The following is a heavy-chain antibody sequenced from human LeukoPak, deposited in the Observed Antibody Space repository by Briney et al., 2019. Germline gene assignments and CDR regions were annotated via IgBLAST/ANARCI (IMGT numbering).Heavy chain of an antibody. J-gene: IGHJ4*02. D-gene: IGHD3-22*01. CDR3: ARDLGGWLLDY. CDR2: ISSSSSYI. V-gene: IGHV3-21*01. CDR1: GFTFSSYS. Sequence: GGSLRLSCAASGFTFSSYSMNWVRQAPGKGLEWVSSISSSSSYIYYADSVKGRFTISRDNAKHSLYLQMNSLRAEDTAVYYCARDLGGWLLDYWGQGTLVTVSS.